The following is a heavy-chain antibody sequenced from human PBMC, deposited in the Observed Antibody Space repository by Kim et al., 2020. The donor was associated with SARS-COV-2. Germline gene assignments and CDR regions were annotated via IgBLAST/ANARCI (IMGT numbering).Heavy chain of an antibody. Sequence: SVKGRVTISRDNSKNTLFLQMNSLKADDTAVYYCARHAVYGSGSYNGMDVWGQGTTVTVSS. CDR3: ARHAVYGSGSYNGMDV. V-gene: IGHV3-53*01. D-gene: IGHD3-10*01. J-gene: IGHJ6*02.